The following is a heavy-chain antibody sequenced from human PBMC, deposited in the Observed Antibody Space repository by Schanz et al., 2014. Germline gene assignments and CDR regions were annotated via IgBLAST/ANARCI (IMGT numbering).Heavy chain of an antibody. CDR2: INNAGSDT. J-gene: IGHJ5*02. Sequence: EVQLLESGGALEQPGGSLRLSCAASGFSFSNYWMHWVRQGPGSGLVWVSHINNAGSDTTYADSVKGRFTISRDNTRNTLYLQMNSLSAEDTAVYYCARGAGGLDTWGQGTPVTVSS. CDR1: GFSFSNYW. CDR3: ARGAGGLDT. V-gene: IGHV3-74*02. D-gene: IGHD3-16*01.